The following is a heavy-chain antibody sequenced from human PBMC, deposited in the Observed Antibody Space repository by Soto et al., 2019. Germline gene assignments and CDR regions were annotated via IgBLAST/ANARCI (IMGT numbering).Heavy chain of an antibody. CDR1: GFTFSSYA. D-gene: IGHD1-26*01. CDR2: ISYDGSNK. CDR3: ARKVGATRGNFDY. J-gene: IGHJ4*02. Sequence: QVQLVESGGGVVQPGRSLRLSCAASGFTFSSYAMHWVRQAPGKGLEWVAVISYDGSNKYYADSVKGRFTISRDNSKNTLYLQMNSLRADDTAVYYCARKVGATRGNFDYWGQGTLVTVAS. V-gene: IGHV3-30-3*01.